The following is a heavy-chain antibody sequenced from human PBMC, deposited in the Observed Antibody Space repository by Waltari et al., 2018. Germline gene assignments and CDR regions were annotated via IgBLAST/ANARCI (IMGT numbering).Heavy chain of an antibody. V-gene: IGHV1-46*01. J-gene: IGHJ4*02. CDR3: ARWWISTSHFDY. CDR2: TQAGSGTT. CDR1: GYTSTSYY. Sequence: QVQLVQSGAEVKKPGASVKVSCKASGYTSTSYYMHWVRQAPGQWRAWRGTTQAGSGTTTYAQKVQGKVTIARDTSTSTVYMELSRLRSEDTAVYYCARWWISTSHFDYWGQGPLITVSS. D-gene: IGHD2-2*01.